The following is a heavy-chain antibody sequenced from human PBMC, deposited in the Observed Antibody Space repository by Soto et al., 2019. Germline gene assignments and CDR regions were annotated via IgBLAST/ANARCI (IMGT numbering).Heavy chain of an antibody. D-gene: IGHD2-8*02. CDR3: AREKLVDYYFDY. Sequence: GGSLRLSCAASGFTFSSYGMHWVRQAPGKGLEWVAAIWYDGSNKYYADSVKGRFTISRDNPKNTLYLQMNSLRAEDTAVYYCAREKLVDYYFDYWGQGT. CDR2: IWYDGSNK. CDR1: GFTFSSYG. V-gene: IGHV3-33*01. J-gene: IGHJ4*02.